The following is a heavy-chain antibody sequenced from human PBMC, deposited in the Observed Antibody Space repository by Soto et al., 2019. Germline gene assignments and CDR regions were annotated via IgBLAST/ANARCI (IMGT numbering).Heavy chain of an antibody. J-gene: IGHJ6*02. Sequence: ASVKVSCKASGYTFTSYGISWVRQAPGQGLEGMGWISAYNGNTNYAQKLQGRVTMTTDTSTSTAYMELRSLRSDDTAVYYCARLFNYDFWSGYYADYYYYYGMDVWGQGTTVTVSS. CDR2: ISAYNGNT. CDR3: ARLFNYDFWSGYYADYYYYYGMDV. V-gene: IGHV1-18*04. D-gene: IGHD3-3*01. CDR1: GYTFTSYG.